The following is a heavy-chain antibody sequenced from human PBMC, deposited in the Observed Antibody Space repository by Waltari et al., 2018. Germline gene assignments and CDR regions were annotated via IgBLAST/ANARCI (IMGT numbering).Heavy chain of an antibody. J-gene: IGHJ2*01. CDR1: GFTVSNYY. CDR2: INRCGDT. V-gene: IGHV3-53*01. Sequence: EVQLVESGGGLIQPGGSLRLSCAASGFTVSNYYMSWVRQAPGKGLEWVSGINRCGDTHYADSVKGRFTISRDNSKNTIYLQLNTLRAEDTALYYCARDVAGYYYFDLWGRGTLVTV. CDR3: ARDVAGYYYFDL.